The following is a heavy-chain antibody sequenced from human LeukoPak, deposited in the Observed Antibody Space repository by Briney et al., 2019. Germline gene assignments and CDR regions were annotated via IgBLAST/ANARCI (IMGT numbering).Heavy chain of an antibody. CDR3: ARDSLGPSYYDFWSGYYTRSHYYYYGMDV. V-gene: IGHV3-33*01. D-gene: IGHD3-3*01. J-gene: IGHJ6*02. CDR2: IWYDGSNK. Sequence: QAGGSLRLSCAASGFTFSSYGMHWVRQAPGKGLEWVAAIWYDGSNKYYADSVKGRFTISRDNSKNTLYLQMNSLRAEDTAVYYCARDSLGPSYYDFWSGYYTRSHYYYYGMDVWGQGTTVTVSS. CDR1: GFTFSSYG.